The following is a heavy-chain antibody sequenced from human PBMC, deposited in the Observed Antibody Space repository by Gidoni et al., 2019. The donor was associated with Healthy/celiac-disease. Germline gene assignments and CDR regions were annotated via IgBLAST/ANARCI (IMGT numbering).Heavy chain of an antibody. D-gene: IGHD5-12*01. CDR2: ISYDGSNK. V-gene: IGHV3-30*18. Sequence: QVQLVEAGGGVVQPGRSLRLSGAASGFTLSSYGMPWVRQAPGKGLEWVAVISYDGSNKYYADSVKSRFTISRDNSKNTLYLQMNSLRAEDTAVYYCAKDPAEYSGYDSGDYWGQGTLVTVSS. CDR1: GFTLSSYG. J-gene: IGHJ4*02. CDR3: AKDPAEYSGYDSGDY.